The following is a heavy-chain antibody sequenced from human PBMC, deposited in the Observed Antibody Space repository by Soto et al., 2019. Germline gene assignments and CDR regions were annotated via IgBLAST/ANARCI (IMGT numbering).Heavy chain of an antibody. CDR2: IYYSGST. CDR3: ARAGGLGAVAVDY. CDR1: GGSISSGDYY. D-gene: IGHD6-19*01. Sequence: SETLSLTCTVSGGSISSGDYYWSWIRQLPGKGLEWIGYIYYSGSTYYNPSLKSRVTISVDTSKNQFSLKLSSVTAADTAVYYCARAGGLGAVAVDYWGQGTLVTVSS. J-gene: IGHJ4*02. V-gene: IGHV4-30-4*01.